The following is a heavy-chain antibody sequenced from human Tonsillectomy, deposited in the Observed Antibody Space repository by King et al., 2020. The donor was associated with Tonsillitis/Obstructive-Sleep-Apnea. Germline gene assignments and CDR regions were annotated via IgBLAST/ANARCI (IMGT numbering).Heavy chain of an antibody. CDR1: GYTFTSYY. J-gene: IGHJ6*03. CDR3: ARWVTMVQGNYYMDV. Sequence: QLVQSGAEVKKPGASVKVSCKASGYTFTSYYMHWVRQAPGQGLEWMGIINPSGGSTSYAQKFQGRVTMTRDTSTSTVYMELSSLNSEDTAVYYCARWVTMVQGNYYMDVWGKGTTVTVSS. CDR2: INPSGGST. D-gene: IGHD3-10*01. V-gene: IGHV1-46*01.